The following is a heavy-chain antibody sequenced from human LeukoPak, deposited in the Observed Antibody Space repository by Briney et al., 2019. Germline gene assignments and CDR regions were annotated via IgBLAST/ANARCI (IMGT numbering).Heavy chain of an antibody. D-gene: IGHD2-2*01. CDR1: GDSVSSNSVT. CDR2: TYYRSTWYN. V-gene: IGHV6-1*01. J-gene: IGHJ5*02. CDR3: ARRLTQYDCFDP. Sequence: SQTLSLTCAISGDSVSSNSVTWNWIRQSPSRGLEWLGRTYYRSTWYNDYAVSVRGRITVNPDTSKNQFSLHPNSVTPEDTAVYYCARRLTQYDCFDPWGQGILVTVSS.